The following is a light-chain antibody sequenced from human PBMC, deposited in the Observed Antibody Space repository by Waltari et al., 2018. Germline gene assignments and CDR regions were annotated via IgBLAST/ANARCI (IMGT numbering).Light chain of an antibody. CDR3: QQYRNLWT. V-gene: IGKV1-5*03. CDR1: QSLSNW. J-gene: IGKJ1*01. Sequence: DIQMTQSPSTLSASVGDRVTITCLASQSLSNWLAWDQQKPGKAPKVLIYKAPTLESGVPSRFSGSGSGTEFTLTISSLQPDDFATYYCQQYRNLWTFGQGTKVEIK. CDR2: KAP.